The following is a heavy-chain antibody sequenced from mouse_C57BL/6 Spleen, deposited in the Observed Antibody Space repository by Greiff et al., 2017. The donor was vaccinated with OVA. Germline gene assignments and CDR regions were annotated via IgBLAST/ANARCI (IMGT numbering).Heavy chain of an antibody. D-gene: IGHD1-1*01. CDR1: GYTFTSYG. CDR2: IYPRSGNT. Sequence: VQLQESGAELARPGASVKLSCKASGYTFTSYGISWVKQRTGQGLEWIGEIYPRSGNTYYNEKFKGKATLTADKSSSTAYMELRSLTSEDSAVYFCARSSYYGGFDYWGQGTTLTVSS. V-gene: IGHV1-81*01. CDR3: ARSSYYGGFDY. J-gene: IGHJ2*01.